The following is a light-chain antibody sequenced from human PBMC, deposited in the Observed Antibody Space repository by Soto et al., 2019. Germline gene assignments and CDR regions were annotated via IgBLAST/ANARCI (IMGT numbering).Light chain of an antibody. CDR2: AAS. V-gene: IGKV1-27*01. CDR3: QKYNSARFT. J-gene: IGKJ3*01. Sequence: DIQMTQSPSSLSGSVGDGVTITCRASQGIGIYLAWYQQKPGKVPQLLIYAASTLHSGVSSRFSGSGSGTDFTLTISSLLPEDIATYYCQKYNSARFTFGPGTKVDIK. CDR1: QGIGIY.